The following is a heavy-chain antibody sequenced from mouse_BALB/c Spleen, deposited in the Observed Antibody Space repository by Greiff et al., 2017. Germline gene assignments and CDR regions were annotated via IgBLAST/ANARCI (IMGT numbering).Heavy chain of an antibody. CDR3: ARRTMITPLDY. Sequence: VKLVESGAELMKPGASVKISCKATGYTFSSYWIEWVKQRPGHGLEWIGEILPGSGSTNYNEKFKGKATFTADTSSNTAYMQLSSLTSEDSAVYYCARRTMITPLDYWGQGTTLTVSS. V-gene: IGHV1-9*01. D-gene: IGHD2-4*01. CDR2: ILPGSGST. CDR1: GYTFSSYW. J-gene: IGHJ2*01.